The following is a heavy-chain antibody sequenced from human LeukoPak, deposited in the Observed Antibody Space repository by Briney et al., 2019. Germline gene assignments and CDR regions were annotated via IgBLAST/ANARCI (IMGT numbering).Heavy chain of an antibody. CDR2: IYYSGST. D-gene: IGHD3-22*01. CDR1: GGSISSYY. V-gene: IGHV4-59*01. CDR3: ARARHSSSPYDAFDI. Sequence: SETLSLTCTVSGGSISSYYWSWIRQPPGKGPEWIGHIYYSGSTNDDPSLRSRVTILVDTSKNQFSLKLNSVTAADTAVYYCARARHSSSPYDAFDIWGQGTMVTVS. J-gene: IGHJ3*02.